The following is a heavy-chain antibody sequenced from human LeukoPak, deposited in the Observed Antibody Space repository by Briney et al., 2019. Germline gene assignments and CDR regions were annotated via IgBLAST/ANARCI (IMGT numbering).Heavy chain of an antibody. CDR3: ARGWIQLWFVDY. J-gene: IGHJ4*02. CDR2: IYYSGST. CDR1: GGSISSGDYY. V-gene: IGHV4-30-4*08. D-gene: IGHD5-18*01. Sequence: SETLSLTCTVSGGSISSGDYYWSWIRQPPGKGLEWIGYIYYSGSTYYNPSLKSRVTISVDTSKNQFSLKLSSVTAADTAVYYCARGWIQLWFVDYWGQGTLVTVSS.